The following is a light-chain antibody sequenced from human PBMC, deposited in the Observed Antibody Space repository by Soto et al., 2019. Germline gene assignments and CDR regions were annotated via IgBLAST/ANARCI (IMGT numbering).Light chain of an antibody. V-gene: IGLV1-44*01. CDR3: AAWDDNLNVV. Sequence: QSVLTQPPSASGTPGQRVTIPCSGSSSNIGRNPVNWYQQLPGTAPKLLMYSNNQRPSGVPDRFSGSKSGTSASLAISGLQSEDEADYYCAAWDDNLNVVFGGGTKLTVL. J-gene: IGLJ2*01. CDR1: SSNIGRNP. CDR2: SNN.